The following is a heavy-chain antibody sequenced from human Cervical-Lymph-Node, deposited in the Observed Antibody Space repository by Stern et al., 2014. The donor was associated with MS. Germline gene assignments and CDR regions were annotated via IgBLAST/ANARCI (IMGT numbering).Heavy chain of an antibody. CDR3: TRATFIPMDWGGTNYYFDY. J-gene: IGHJ4*02. D-gene: IGHD3-10*01. CDR2: IKSKTDNFAT. V-gene: IGHV3-73*01. Sequence: EVQLVESGGGLVQPGGSLKLSCVASGFTFSGSALHWVRQASGKGLEWVGRIKSKTDNFATAYAASVKGRFTLSRDESENTAFLQMNSLKTEDTAVYYCTRATFIPMDWGGTNYYFDYWGQGTLVAVSS. CDR1: GFTFSGSA.